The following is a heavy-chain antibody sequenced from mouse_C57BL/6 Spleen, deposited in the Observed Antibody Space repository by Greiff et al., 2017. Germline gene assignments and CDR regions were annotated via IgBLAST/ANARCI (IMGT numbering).Heavy chain of an antibody. CDR2: IYPGSGST. D-gene: IGHD2-4*01. CDR1: GYTFTSYW. Sequence: QVQLKQPGAELVKPGASVKMSCKASGYTFTSYWITWVKQRPGQGLEWIGDIYPGSGSTNYNEKFKSKATLTVDTSSSTAYMQLSSLTSEDSAVYYCARGGLRALSSFDYWGQGTTLTVSS. CDR3: ARGGLRALSSFDY. V-gene: IGHV1-55*01. J-gene: IGHJ2*01.